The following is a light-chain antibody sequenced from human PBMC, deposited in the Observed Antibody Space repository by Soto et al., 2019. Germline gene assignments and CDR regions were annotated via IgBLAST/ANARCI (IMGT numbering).Light chain of an antibody. Sequence: ILMTQSPATLSVSPGERATLSCRASQSVSSNLAWYQQKPGQAPRLIIYGASTRATGIPARFSGRGSGTDFTLTISSLEPADFAVYYCQQYGMAFGQGTKVDIK. J-gene: IGKJ1*01. CDR3: QQYGMA. CDR2: GAS. V-gene: IGKV3D-15*01. CDR1: QSVSSN.